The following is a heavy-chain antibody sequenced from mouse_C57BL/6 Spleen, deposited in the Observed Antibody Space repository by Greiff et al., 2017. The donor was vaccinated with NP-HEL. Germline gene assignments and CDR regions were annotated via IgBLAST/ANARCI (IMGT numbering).Heavy chain of an antibody. Sequence: QVQLQQPGAELVRPGSSVKLSCKASGYTFTSYWMHWVKQRPIQGLEWIGNIDPSDSETHYNQKFKDKATLTVDKSYSTAYMQLSSLTSEDSAVYYCARGYGSSYEDYWGQGTTLTVSS. J-gene: IGHJ2*01. D-gene: IGHD1-1*01. CDR2: IDPSDSET. CDR1: GYTFTSYW. V-gene: IGHV1-52*01. CDR3: ARGYGSSYEDY.